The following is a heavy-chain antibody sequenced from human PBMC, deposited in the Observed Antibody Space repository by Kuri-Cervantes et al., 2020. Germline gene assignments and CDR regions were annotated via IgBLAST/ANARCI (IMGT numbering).Heavy chain of an antibody. CDR1: GFTFSSYG. V-gene: IGHV3-30*19. J-gene: IGHJ4*02. CDR3: ARDGDSSGLYPSFDS. Sequence: GGSLRLSCAASGFTFSSYGMHWVRQAPGKGLEWVAVISYDGNNKYYADSVKGRFTISRDNSKNTLFLQINSLRREDTAVYYCARDGDSSGLYPSFDSWGQGTLVTVSS. D-gene: IGHD6-19*01. CDR2: ISYDGNNK.